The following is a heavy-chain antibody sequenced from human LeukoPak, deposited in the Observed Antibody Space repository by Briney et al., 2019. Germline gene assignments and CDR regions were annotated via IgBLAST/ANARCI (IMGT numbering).Heavy chain of an antibody. D-gene: IGHD3-10*01. Sequence: ASVKVSCKASGYTFTSYYMHWVRQAPGQGLEWMGIINPSGGSTSYAQKFQGRVTMTRDTSTSTVYMELSSLRSEDTAVYYCARDPEFGSPGKSFDYWGQGTLVTVSS. CDR3: ARDPEFGSPGKSFDY. CDR2: INPSGGST. J-gene: IGHJ4*02. CDR1: GYTFTSYY. V-gene: IGHV1-46*01.